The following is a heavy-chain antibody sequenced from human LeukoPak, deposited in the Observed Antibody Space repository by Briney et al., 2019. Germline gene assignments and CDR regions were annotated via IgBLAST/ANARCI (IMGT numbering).Heavy chain of an antibody. J-gene: IGHJ6*03. D-gene: IGHD4-17*01. CDR2: IYTSGST. CDR3: ARDSGTVTTFNYYMDV. CDR1: GGSISSGSYY. Sequence: SETLSLTCTVSGGSISSGSYYWSWIRQPAGKGLEWIGRIYTSGSTNYNPSLKSRVTISVDTSKNQFSLKLSSVTAADTAVYYCARDSGTVTTFNYYMDVWGKGTTVTVSS. V-gene: IGHV4-61*02.